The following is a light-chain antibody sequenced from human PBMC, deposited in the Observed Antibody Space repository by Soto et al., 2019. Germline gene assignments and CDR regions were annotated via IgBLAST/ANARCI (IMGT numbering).Light chain of an antibody. CDR3: QQFNNYLFT. V-gene: IGKV1D-13*01. CDR1: QGISSA. J-gene: IGKJ3*01. Sequence: AIQLTQSPSSLSASVGDRVTITCRASQGISSALAWYQQKPGKAPKLLIYDASSLESGVPSRFSGSESGTDFTLTISSLQPEDFATYYCQQFNNYLFTFGPGTKVDIK. CDR2: DAS.